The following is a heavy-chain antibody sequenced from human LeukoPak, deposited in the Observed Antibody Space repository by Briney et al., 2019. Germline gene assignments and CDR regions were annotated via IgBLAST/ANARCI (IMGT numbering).Heavy chain of an antibody. CDR3: ARRGLGGLLTDAFDI. V-gene: IGHV3-74*01. D-gene: IGHD3-16*01. Sequence: RGSLRLSCAASGFTFCSYLMHWGRQAPGKGLVWVSRINSDGSSTSYAASVKGRFTISRDNAKNTLYLQMNSLRAEDTAVYYCARRGLGGLLTDAFDIWGQGTMVTVSS. CDR2: INSDGSST. J-gene: IGHJ3*02. CDR1: GFTFCSYL.